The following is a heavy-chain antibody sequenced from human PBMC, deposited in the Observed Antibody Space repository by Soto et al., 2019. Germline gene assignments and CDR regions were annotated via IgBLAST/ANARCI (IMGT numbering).Heavy chain of an antibody. CDR3: ARQPPYSSSWYTLDY. CDR2: INAGNGNT. Sequence: ASVKVSCKASGYTFTSYAMHWVRQAPGQRLEWMGWINAGNGNTKYSQKFQGRVTITRDTSASTAYMELSSLRSEDTAVYYCARQPPYSSSWYTLDYWGQGTLVTVSS. CDR1: GYTFTSYA. J-gene: IGHJ4*02. D-gene: IGHD6-13*01. V-gene: IGHV1-3*01.